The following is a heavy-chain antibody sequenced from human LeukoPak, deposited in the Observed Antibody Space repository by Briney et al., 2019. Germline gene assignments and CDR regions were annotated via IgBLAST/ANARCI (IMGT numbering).Heavy chain of an antibody. V-gene: IGHV3-23*01. CDR2: ISGSGDTT. J-gene: IGHJ5*02. Sequence: GGSLRLSCAVSGFTFSSYAIGWVRQAPGKGLEWVSSISGSGDTTYYADPVKGRFTISRDNSKNTLYLQMNSLRAEDTAVYYCAPDSSGVFPNWFDPWGQGTLVTVSS. CDR3: APDSSGVFPNWFDP. D-gene: IGHD3-22*01. CDR1: GFTFSSYA.